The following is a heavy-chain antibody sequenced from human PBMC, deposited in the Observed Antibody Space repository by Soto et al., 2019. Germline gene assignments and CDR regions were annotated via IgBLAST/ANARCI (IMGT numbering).Heavy chain of an antibody. J-gene: IGHJ6*02. CDR3: ARHKSVAYYGSGSYAYYYYGMDV. CDR2: IYPGDSDT. Sequence: EVQLVQSGAEVKKPGESLKISCKGSGYSFTSYWIGWVRQMPGKGLEWMGIIYPGDSDTRYSPSFQGQVTISADKSISTAYLQWSSLKASDTAMYYCARHKSVAYYGSGSYAYYYYGMDVWGQGTTVTVSS. CDR1: GYSFTSYW. D-gene: IGHD3-10*01. V-gene: IGHV5-51*01.